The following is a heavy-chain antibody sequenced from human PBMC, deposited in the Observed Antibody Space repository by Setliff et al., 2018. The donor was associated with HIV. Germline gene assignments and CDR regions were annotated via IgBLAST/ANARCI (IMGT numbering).Heavy chain of an antibody. CDR3: GRVTGGYSGFASF. CDR1: GFNFNSYG. J-gene: IGHJ1*01. Sequence: TGGSLRLSCVASGFNFNSYGINWVRQAPGKGLEWVSSISASSSFKHYAESVKGRFTISRDNTKNSVYLQMNSLRAEDAGVYYCGRVTGGYSGFASFWGQGTLVTVS. D-gene: IGHD5-12*01. V-gene: IGHV3-21*01. CDR2: ISASSSFK.